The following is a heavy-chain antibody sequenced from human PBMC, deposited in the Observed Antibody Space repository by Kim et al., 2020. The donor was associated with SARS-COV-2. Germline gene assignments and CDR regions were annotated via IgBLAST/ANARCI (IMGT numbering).Heavy chain of an antibody. CDR3: ARGGGGYSYGDY. CDR2: ISYDGNNK. CDR1: GFTFSNYP. D-gene: IGHD5-18*01. Sequence: GGSLRLSCAASGFTFSNYPIHWVRQAPGKGLEWVAVISYDGNNKYYADSVRGRFTISRDNSKNTLYLQMNSLRAEDTAVYYCARGGGGYSYGDYWGQGTLVTVSS. J-gene: IGHJ4*02. V-gene: IGHV3-30-3*01.